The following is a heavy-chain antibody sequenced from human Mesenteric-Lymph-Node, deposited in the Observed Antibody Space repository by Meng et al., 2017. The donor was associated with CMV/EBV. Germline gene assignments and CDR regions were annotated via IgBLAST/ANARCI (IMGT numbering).Heavy chain of an antibody. D-gene: IGHD2-2*02. J-gene: IGHJ6*02. Sequence: GESLKISCAASGFTFSGYGMHWVRQAPGKGLEWVAFIRYDEGNKYYADSVKGRFTISRDNAKNSLYLQMNSLRAEDTAVYYCARGGGYCSSTSCYRSSYYYYGMDVWGQGTTVTVSS. CDR2: IRYDEGNK. CDR3: ARGGGYCSSTSCYRSSYYYYGMDV. V-gene: IGHV3-30*02. CDR1: GFTFSGYG.